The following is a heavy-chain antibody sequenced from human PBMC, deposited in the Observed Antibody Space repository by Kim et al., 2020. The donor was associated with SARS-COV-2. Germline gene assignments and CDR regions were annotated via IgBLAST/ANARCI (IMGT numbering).Heavy chain of an antibody. CDR1: GGSFSGYY. CDR3: ARGWPPDIVVVPAAPAEPFDY. J-gene: IGHJ4*02. V-gene: IGHV4-34*01. Sequence: SETLSLTCAVYGGSFSGYYWSWIRQPPGKGLEWIGEINHSGSTNYNPSLKSRVTISVDTSKNQFSLKLSSVTAADTAVYYCARGWPPDIVVVPAAPAEPFDYWGQGTLVTVSS. CDR2: INHSGST. D-gene: IGHD2-2*01.